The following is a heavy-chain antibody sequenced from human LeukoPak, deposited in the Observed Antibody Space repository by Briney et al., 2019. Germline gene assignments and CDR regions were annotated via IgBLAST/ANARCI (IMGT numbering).Heavy chain of an antibody. CDR2: INHSGST. D-gene: IGHD2-15*01. V-gene: IGHV4-34*01. CDR3: ARGEVVVAASFDY. CDR1: GGSFSGYY. J-gene: IGHJ4*02. Sequence: SETLSLTCAVYGGSFSGYYWSWIRPPPGKGREWIGEINHSGSTNYNPSLKRRVTISVDTSKNQFSLKLSSVTAADTAVYYCARGEVVVAASFDYWGQGTLVTVSS.